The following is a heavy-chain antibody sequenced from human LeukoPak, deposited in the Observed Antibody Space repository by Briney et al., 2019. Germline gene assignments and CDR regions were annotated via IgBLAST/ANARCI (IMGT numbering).Heavy chain of an antibody. V-gene: IGHV3-23*01. CDR3: ARDRGSGSFDY. CDR1: GFTFSSHG. Sequence: GETLRLSCAASGFTFSSHGMNWVRQAPGKGLEWVSGISGSGGNTYYADSVKGRFTISRDNSKNTLYLQMNSLRAEDTAVYYCARDRGSGSFDYWGQGTLVTVSS. CDR2: ISGSGGNT. J-gene: IGHJ4*02. D-gene: IGHD3-10*01.